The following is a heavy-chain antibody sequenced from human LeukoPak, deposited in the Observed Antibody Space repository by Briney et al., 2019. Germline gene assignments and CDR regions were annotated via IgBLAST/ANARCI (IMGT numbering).Heavy chain of an antibody. J-gene: IGHJ4*02. Sequence: GASVKVSCKAAGYTFTGYYMHWVRQAPGQGLEWMGWINPNSGGTNYAQKFQGRVTMTRDTSISTAYMELSRLRSDDTAVYYCARDIAVAGTIDYWGQGTLVAVSS. D-gene: IGHD6-19*01. V-gene: IGHV1-2*02. CDR3: ARDIAVAGTIDY. CDR1: GYTFTGYY. CDR2: INPNSGGT.